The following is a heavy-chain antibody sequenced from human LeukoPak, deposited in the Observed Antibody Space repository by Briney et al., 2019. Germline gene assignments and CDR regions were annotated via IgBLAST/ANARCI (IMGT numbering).Heavy chain of an antibody. V-gene: IGHV4-30-4*08. CDR1: GGSISSGDYY. CDR3: AALRYYDYYMDV. J-gene: IGHJ6*03. CDR2: SYYNGNT. Sequence: KPSETLSLACTVSGGSISSGDYYWSWIRQPPGKGLEWIGYSYYNGNTYYSPSLKSRITISVDTSKNQCSLTLTSVTAADTAVYYCAALRYYDYYMDVWGKGTTVTVSS.